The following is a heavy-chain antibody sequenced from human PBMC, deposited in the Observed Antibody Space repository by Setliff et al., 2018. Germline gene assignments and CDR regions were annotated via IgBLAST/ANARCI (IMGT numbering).Heavy chain of an antibody. Sequence: SETLSLTCTVSGDSISNYYWNWIRQPAGKGLEWIGRIYVTESTKYNPSLKSRVTLSIDTSKNQFSLKLSSVTAADAALYYCAASRAYTGAKMQLPHDVFDIWGQGIMVTVSS. V-gene: IGHV4-4*07. CDR1: GDSISNYY. CDR2: IYVTEST. J-gene: IGHJ3*02. D-gene: IGHD2-2*01. CDR3: AASRAYTGAKMQLPHDVFDI.